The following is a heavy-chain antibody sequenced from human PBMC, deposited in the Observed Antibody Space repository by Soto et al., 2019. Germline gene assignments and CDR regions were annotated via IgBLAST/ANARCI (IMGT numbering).Heavy chain of an antibody. D-gene: IGHD3-16*02. CDR2: INHSGST. CDR1: GGSFSGYY. Sequence: QVQLQQWGAGLLKPSETLSLTCAVYGGSFSGYYWSWIRQPPGKGLEWIGEINHSGSTNYNPSLKSRVTISVDTSKNQFSLKLSSVTAADTAVYYCARRKDDDYVWGSYRSTPYDSWGQGTLVTVSS. V-gene: IGHV4-34*01. CDR3: ARRKDDDYVWGSYRSTPYDS. J-gene: IGHJ4*02.